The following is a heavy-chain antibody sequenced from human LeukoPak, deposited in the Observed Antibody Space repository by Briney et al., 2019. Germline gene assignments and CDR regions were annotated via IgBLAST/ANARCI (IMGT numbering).Heavy chain of an antibody. Sequence: GGSLRLSCAASAFTFSTYSMNWVRQAPGKGLEWVSSISSSSSYIFYADSVKGRFTISRDNAKNSLYLQMNSLRAEDTAVYYCARQLGYFYGMDVWGQGTTVTVSS. CDR1: AFTFSTYS. V-gene: IGHV3-21*01. J-gene: IGHJ6*02. D-gene: IGHD3-16*01. CDR3: ARQLGYFYGMDV. CDR2: ISSSSSYI.